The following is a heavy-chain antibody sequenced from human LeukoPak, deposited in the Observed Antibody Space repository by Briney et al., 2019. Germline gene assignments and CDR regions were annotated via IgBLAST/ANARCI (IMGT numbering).Heavy chain of an antibody. CDR1: GFSFSTYW. CDR2: INSDGSST. V-gene: IGHV3-74*01. D-gene: IGHD1-1*01. J-gene: IGHJ4*02. CDR3: ARSEYNFDY. Sequence: GGSLRLSCAASGFSFSTYWMHWVRQAPGKGLERVSRINSDGSSTTYADSVKGRFTISRDNAKSMLYLQMNSLRAEDTAVYYCARSEYNFDYWGQGTLVTVSS.